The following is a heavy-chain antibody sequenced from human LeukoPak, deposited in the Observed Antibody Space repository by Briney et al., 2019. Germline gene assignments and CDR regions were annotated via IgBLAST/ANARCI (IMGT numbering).Heavy chain of an antibody. J-gene: IGHJ4*02. CDR3: ARSRYSSGWYGFDY. V-gene: IGHV3-30*01. CDR1: GFTFSSYA. Sequence: GGSLRLSCAASGFTFSSYAMHWVRQAPGKGLEWVAVISYDGSNKYHADSVKGRFTISRDNSKNTLYLQMNSLRAEDTAVYYCARSRYSSGWYGFDYWGQGTLVTVSS. D-gene: IGHD6-19*01. CDR2: ISYDGSNK.